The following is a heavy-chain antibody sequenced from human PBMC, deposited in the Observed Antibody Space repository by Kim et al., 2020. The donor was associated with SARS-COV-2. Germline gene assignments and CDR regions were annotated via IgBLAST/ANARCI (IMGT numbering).Heavy chain of an antibody. CDR1: GYTFTSYA. V-gene: IGHV7-4-1*02. Sequence: ASVKVSCKASGYTFTSYAMNWVRQAPGQGLEWMGWINTNTGNPTYAQGFTGRFVFSLDTSVSTAYLQISSLKAEDTAVYYCVRDKGRWGQWLVRLDYYGMDVWGQGTTVTVSS. CDR3: VRDKGRWGQWLVRLDYYGMDV. D-gene: IGHD6-19*01. CDR2: INTNTGNP. J-gene: IGHJ6*02.